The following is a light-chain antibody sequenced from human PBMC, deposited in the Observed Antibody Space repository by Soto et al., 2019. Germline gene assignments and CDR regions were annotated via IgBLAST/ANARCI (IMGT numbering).Light chain of an antibody. CDR3: KQYNNWPLT. V-gene: IGKV3-15*01. J-gene: IGKJ4*01. CDR2: GAS. Sequence: EVVLTQSPGALSLSPGERATLSCRASQGVSSNLAWYQQKPGQAPRLLIYGASTRATGIPARFSGSGSGTEFTLTIRSLQSEDFAVYYCKQYNNWPLTFGGGTKVDIK. CDR1: QGVSSN.